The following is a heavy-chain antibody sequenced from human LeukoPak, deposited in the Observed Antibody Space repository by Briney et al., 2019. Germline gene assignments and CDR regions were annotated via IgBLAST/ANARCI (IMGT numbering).Heavy chain of an antibody. J-gene: IGHJ5*02. D-gene: IGHD2-21*02. V-gene: IGHV4-30-4*01. CDR3: ARHIVVVTAMGEVRWFDP. CDR2: IYYSGST. CDR1: GGSISSGDYY. Sequence: SETLSLTCTVSGGSISSGDYYWSWIRQPPGKGLEWIGYIYYSGSTYYNPSPKSRVTISVDTSKNQFSLKLSSVTAADTAVYYCARHIVVVTAMGEVRWFDPWGQGTLVTVSS.